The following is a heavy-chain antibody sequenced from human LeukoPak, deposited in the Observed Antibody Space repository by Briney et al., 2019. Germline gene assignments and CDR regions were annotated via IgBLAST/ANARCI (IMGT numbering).Heavy chain of an antibody. CDR1: GYTLTELS. CDR3: ARDGYSYSNWFDP. J-gene: IGHJ5*02. Sequence: ASVKVSCKVPGYTLTELSMHWVRQAPGKGLEWMGGFDPEDGETIYAQKFQGRVTMTRDTSISTAYMELSRLRSDDTAVYYCARDGYSYSNWFDPWGQGTLVTVSS. V-gene: IGHV1-24*01. CDR2: FDPEDGET. D-gene: IGHD5-18*01.